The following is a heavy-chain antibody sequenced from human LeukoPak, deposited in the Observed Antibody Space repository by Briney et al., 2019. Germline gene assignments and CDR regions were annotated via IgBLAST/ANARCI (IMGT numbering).Heavy chain of an antibody. Sequence: GGSLRLSCAASGFTFSSYGMSWVRQAPGKGLEWVSAISGSGGSTYYADSVKGRFTISRDNSKNTLYLQMNSLRAEDTAVYYCAKAGYDSSRYYYYMDVWGKGTTVTISS. J-gene: IGHJ6*03. CDR1: GFTFSSYG. CDR3: AKAGYDSSRYYYYMDV. V-gene: IGHV3-23*01. D-gene: IGHD3-22*01. CDR2: ISGSGGST.